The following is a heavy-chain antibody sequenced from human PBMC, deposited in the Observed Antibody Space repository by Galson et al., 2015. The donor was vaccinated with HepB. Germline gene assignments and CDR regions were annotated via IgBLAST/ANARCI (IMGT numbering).Heavy chain of an antibody. CDR3: ARVGYSSGWYGYFQH. Sequence: SLRLPCPASGFTFGDYYLSWIPPAPGKGLEWVSYISSSGSTIYYADSVKGRFTVSRDNAKNSLYLQMNSLRAEDTAVYYCARVGYSSGWYGYFQHWGQGTLVTVSS. D-gene: IGHD6-19*01. V-gene: IGHV3-11*01. CDR1: GFTFGDYY. J-gene: IGHJ1*01. CDR2: ISSSGSTI.